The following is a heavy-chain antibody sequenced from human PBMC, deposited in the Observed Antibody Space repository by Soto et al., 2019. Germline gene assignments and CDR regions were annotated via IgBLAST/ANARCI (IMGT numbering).Heavy chain of an antibody. CDR1: GYTFTRYG. Sequence: ASVKVSCKASGYTFTRYGIGWARQAPGQGLEWMGWINTYNGNTNYAQNVQGRVTLTTDTSTSTAYMELRSLRSNDTAIYYCAMVDVYVTPSPQDVWGQGTTVTVS. J-gene: IGHJ6*02. D-gene: IGHD3-16*01. CDR2: INTYNGNT. V-gene: IGHV1-18*01. CDR3: AMVDVYVTPSPQDV.